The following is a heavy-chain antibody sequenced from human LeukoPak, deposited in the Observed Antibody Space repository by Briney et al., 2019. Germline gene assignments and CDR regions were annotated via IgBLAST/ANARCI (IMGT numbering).Heavy chain of an antibody. CDR2: INSDGSEG. CDR3: ARSSYSSSSSV. J-gene: IGHJ6*02. CDR1: GFTFSGFW. Sequence: GGSLRLSCAVSGFTFSGFWMSWSRQAPGKGLEWVASINSDGSEGYYADVVKGRFTISRDNAKNSLCLQINSLRAEDTAVYYCARSSYSSSSSVWGQGTTVTVSS. V-gene: IGHV3-7*03. D-gene: IGHD6-6*01.